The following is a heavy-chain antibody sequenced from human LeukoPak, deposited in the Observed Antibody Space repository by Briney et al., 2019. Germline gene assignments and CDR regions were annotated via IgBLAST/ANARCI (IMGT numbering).Heavy chain of an antibody. J-gene: IGHJ6*03. CDR2: TSAYNGQT. V-gene: IGHV1-18*01. CDR3: ARGSDYYTPSGAHYYYMDV. CDR1: GYTLTSYG. D-gene: IGHD3-10*01. Sequence: ASVKVSCKASGYTLTSYGISWVRQAPGQGLEWMGCTSAYNGQTNYAQKFQARVTMTTDTSTTTAYMELRNLRSDDTAVYYCARGSDYYTPSGAHYYYMDVWGKGTTVTVSS.